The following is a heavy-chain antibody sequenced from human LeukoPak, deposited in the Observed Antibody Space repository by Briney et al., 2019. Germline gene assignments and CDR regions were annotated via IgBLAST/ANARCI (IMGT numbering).Heavy chain of an antibody. Sequence: ASVKVSCKASGYTFTSYDINWVRQAPGQGLEWVGLINPTGTAALYAQKFQGRITLTRDMSATTDYMELSSLTSEDTAVYYCARDNSAGGIAWWFDPWGQGTLVTVSS. CDR2: INPTGTAA. J-gene: IGHJ5*02. CDR1: GYTFTSYD. V-gene: IGHV1-46*01. CDR3: ARDNSAGGIAWWFDP. D-gene: IGHD3-10*01.